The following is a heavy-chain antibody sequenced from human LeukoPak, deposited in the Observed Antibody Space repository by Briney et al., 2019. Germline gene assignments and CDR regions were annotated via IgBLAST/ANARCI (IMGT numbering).Heavy chain of an antibody. V-gene: IGHV1-8*01. Sequence: ASVKVSCKASGYTFTSYDINWVRQATGQGLEWMGWMNPNSGNTGYAQKFQGRVTMTRNTSISTAYMELSSLRSEDTAVYYCARGSALSSSRSLYYYYYGMDVWGQGTTVTVSS. D-gene: IGHD6-13*01. CDR1: GYTFTSYD. CDR3: ARGSALSSSRSLYYYYYGMDV. CDR2: MNPNSGNT. J-gene: IGHJ6*02.